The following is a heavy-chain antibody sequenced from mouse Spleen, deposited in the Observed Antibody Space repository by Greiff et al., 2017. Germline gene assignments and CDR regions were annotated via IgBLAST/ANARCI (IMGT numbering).Heavy chain of an antibody. CDR1: GYTFTSYW. V-gene: IGHV1-64*01. CDR2: IHPNSGST. D-gene: IGHD4-1*01. Sequence: VQLQQSGPVLVKPGASVKLSCKASGYTFTSYWMHWVKQRPGQGLEWIGMIHPNSGSTNYNEKFKSKATLTVDKSSSTAYMQLSSLTSEDSAVYYCARLGAYAMDYWGQGTSVTVSS. J-gene: IGHJ4*01. CDR3: ARLGAYAMDY.